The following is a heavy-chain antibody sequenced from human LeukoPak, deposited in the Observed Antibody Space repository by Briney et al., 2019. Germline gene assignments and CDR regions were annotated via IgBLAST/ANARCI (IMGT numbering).Heavy chain of an antibody. J-gene: IGHJ5*02. Sequence: GGSLRLSCAASGFTFSSYEMNWVRQAPGKGLEWVSYISSSGSTIYYADSVKGRFTISRDNAKNSLYLQMNSLRAEDTAVYYCARGWLSWFDPWGQGILVTVSS. CDR1: GFTFSSYE. CDR3: ARGWLSWFDP. D-gene: IGHD5-24*01. V-gene: IGHV3-48*03. CDR2: ISSSGSTI.